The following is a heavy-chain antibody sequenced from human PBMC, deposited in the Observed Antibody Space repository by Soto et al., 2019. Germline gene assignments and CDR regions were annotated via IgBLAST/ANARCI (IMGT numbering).Heavy chain of an antibody. Sequence: PGGSLRLSCAASGFNFNSYTINWVRQAPGKRLEWLSSISSSGYIFSTDSVRGRFTISRDNAKNSVYLQINSLRAEDTAVYFCARDCSGGSCYTGMDVWGQGTTVTVS. CDR3: ARDCSGGSCYTGMDV. V-gene: IGHV3-21*01. CDR1: GFNFNSYT. J-gene: IGHJ6*02. CDR2: ISSSGYI. D-gene: IGHD2-15*01.